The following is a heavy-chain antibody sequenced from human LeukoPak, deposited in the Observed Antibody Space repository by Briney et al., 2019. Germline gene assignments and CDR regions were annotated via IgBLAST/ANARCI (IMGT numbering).Heavy chain of an antibody. Sequence: ASVKVSCKASGYTFTSYAISWVRQATGQGLEWMGGMNPNIGTTGYAQKFQGRVTMTRNTSISTAYMELSSLRSEDTDVYYCARVGAVAGTGSSSWGQGTLVTVSS. CDR1: GYTFTSYA. J-gene: IGHJ5*02. CDR2: MNPNIGTT. CDR3: ARVGAVAGTGSSS. V-gene: IGHV1-8*01. D-gene: IGHD6-19*01.